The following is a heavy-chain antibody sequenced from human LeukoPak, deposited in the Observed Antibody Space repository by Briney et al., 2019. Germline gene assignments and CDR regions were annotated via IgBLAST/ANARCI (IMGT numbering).Heavy chain of an antibody. V-gene: IGHV1-46*01. CDR3: AREGGPYYYDSSGYYNWFDP. CDR1: GYTFISYY. D-gene: IGHD3-22*01. Sequence: ASVKVSCKASGYTFISYYMHWVRQAPGQGLEWMGIINPSGGSTSYAQKFQGRVTMTRDMSTSTVYMELSSLRSEDTAVYYCAREGGPYYYDSSGYYNWFDPWGQGTLVTVSS. CDR2: INPSGGST. J-gene: IGHJ5*02.